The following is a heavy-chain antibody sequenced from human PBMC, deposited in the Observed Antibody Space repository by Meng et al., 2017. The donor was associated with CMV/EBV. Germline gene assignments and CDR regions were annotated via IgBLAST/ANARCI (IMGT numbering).Heavy chain of an antibody. CDR3: AVTVDTAAYYFDY. D-gene: IGHD5-18*01. J-gene: IGHJ4*02. Sequence: CKASGGTFSSYAISWVRQAPGQGLEWMGGIIPIFGTANYAQKFQGRVTITTDESTSTAYMELSSLRSEDTAVYYCAVTVDTAAYYFDYWGQGTLVTSPQ. V-gene: IGHV1-69*05. CDR2: IIPIFGTA. CDR1: GGTFSSYA.